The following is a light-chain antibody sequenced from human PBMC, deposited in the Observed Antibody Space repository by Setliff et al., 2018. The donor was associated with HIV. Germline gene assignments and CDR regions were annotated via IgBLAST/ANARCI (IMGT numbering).Light chain of an antibody. V-gene: IGLV2-14*03. Sequence: QSALTQPASVSGSPGQSITISCTGTSSDVGGYNYVSWYQQHPGKAPKLMIYDVSNRPSGVSNRFSGSKSGNTASLIISGLQAEDEADYYCSSYTSSITSVFGTGTKVTVL. CDR2: DVS. CDR3: SSYTSSITSV. J-gene: IGLJ1*01. CDR1: SSDVGGYNY.